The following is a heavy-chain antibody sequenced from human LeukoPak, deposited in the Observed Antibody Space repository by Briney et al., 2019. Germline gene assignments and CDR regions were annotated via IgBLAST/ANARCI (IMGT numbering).Heavy chain of an antibody. Sequence: GGSLRLSCAASGFTFSDSYMSWIRQAPGKGLEWVSYISSSGSTIYYADSVKGRFTISRDNAKNSLYLQMNSLRAEDTAVYYCARWVSKYYYYMDVWGKGTTVTVSS. CDR2: ISSSGSTI. CDR1: GFTFSDSY. J-gene: IGHJ6*03. CDR3: ARWVSKYYYYMDV. D-gene: IGHD4-23*01. V-gene: IGHV3-11*01.